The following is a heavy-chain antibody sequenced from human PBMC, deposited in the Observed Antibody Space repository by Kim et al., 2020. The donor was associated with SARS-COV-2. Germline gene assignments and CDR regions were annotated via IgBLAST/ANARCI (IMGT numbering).Heavy chain of an antibody. Sequence: GGSLRLSCAASGFTFSGYSMNWVRQAPGKGLEWVSSIGSRGSYTYYADSVKGRFTISRDNARNSLYLQMNSLSAEDTAMYYCAKYRVVIVTNREAQVGDAFDFWGQGTMVTVSS. CDR1: GFTFSGYS. CDR3: AKYRVVIVTNREAQVGDAFDF. V-gene: IGHV3-21*01. CDR2: IGSRGSYT. D-gene: IGHD3-22*01. J-gene: IGHJ3*01.